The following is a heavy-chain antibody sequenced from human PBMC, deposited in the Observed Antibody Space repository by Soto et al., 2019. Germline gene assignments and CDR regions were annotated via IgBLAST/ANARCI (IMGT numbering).Heavy chain of an antibody. CDR3: ASHTPAISISDH. Sequence: QLQLQESGPGLVKPSETLSLTCTVSGGSISSSSYYWGWIRQPPGKGLEWIGSIYYSGSTYYNPSLQSRVTISVDTSKNQSALKLRSVTAADTAVYYCASHTPAISISDHWGQGTLVTVSS. CDR2: IYYSGST. D-gene: IGHD2-15*01. V-gene: IGHV4-39*01. J-gene: IGHJ4*02. CDR1: GGSISSSSYY.